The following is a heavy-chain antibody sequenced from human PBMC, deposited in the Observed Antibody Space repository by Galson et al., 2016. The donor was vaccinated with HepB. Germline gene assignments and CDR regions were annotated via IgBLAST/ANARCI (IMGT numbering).Heavy chain of an antibody. J-gene: IGHJ4*02. V-gene: IGHV4-4*02. Sequence: SETLSLTCAVSGGSISSSNWWSWVRQPPGKGLEWIGEIYHSGNTNYNPSLKSRVTMSVDKSKNQFSLKLSSVTAADTAVYYCATTTVSGYYFDSWGQGTLVTVSS. CDR3: ATTTVSGYYFDS. D-gene: IGHD5-12*01. CDR2: IYHSGNT. CDR1: GGSISSSNW.